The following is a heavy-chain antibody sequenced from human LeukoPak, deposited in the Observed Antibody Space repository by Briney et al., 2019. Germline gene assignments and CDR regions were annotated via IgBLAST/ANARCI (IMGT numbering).Heavy chain of an antibody. CDR1: GFTFSSYA. J-gene: IGHJ4*02. V-gene: IGHV3-23*01. D-gene: IGHD3-22*01. CDR2: ISGSGGYT. Sequence: GGSLRLSCAASGFTFSSYAMSWVRQAPGKGLEWVSVISGSGGYTYYADSVKGRFTISRDNSKNTLYLQMNSLRAEDTAVYYCAKDTLGVTMIVVVPTQIDYWGQGTLVTVSS. CDR3: AKDTLGVTMIVVVPTQIDY.